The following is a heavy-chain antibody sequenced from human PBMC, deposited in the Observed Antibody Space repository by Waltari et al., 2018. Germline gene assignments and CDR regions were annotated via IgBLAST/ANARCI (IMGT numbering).Heavy chain of an antibody. CDR2: SRNKARSYVT. CDR1: GFPFVDYD. CDR3: ARDLDGDSNLDY. V-gene: IGHV3-72*01. D-gene: IGHD2-21*02. J-gene: IGHJ4*02. Sequence: EVQLVESGGALVQPGGSLRLSCAASGFPFVDYDMDWVRQAPEKGLEWVGRSRNKARSYVTEYAASVKGRFNIFRDDSENLLHLQMSSLKIEDTAVYYCARDLDGDSNLDYWGQGTLVAASS.